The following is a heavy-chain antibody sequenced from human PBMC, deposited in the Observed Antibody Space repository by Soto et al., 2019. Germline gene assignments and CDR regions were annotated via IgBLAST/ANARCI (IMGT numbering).Heavy chain of an antibody. CDR2: INPNGGAT. CDR3: ARESGGATATLDYYYFYMDV. J-gene: IGHJ6*03. D-gene: IGHD5-12*01. CDR1: GDSFSAFY. Sequence: QVQLVQSGAEVKKPGASVKVSCKTSGDSFSAFYLHWVRQAPGQGLEWLGWINPNGGATKYAQKFRGRVAMTMDTSIRTAYLELSSLRSDDTAIYYCARESGGATATLDYYYFYMDVWGKGTTVTVSS. V-gene: IGHV1-2*02.